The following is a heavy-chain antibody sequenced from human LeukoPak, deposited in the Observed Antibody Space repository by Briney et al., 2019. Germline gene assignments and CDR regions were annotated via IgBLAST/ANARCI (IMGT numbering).Heavy chain of an antibody. D-gene: IGHD6-13*01. CDR3: AKDRAAESSSWTDAFDI. V-gene: IGHV3-23*01. Sequence: GGSLTLSCAASGFTFSSYAMSWVRQAPGRGLEWVSAISGSGGSTYYADSVKGRFTISRDNSKNTLYLQMNSLRAEDTAVYYCAKDRAAESSSWTDAFDIWGQGTLVTVSS. J-gene: IGHJ4*02. CDR1: GFTFSSYA. CDR2: ISGSGGST.